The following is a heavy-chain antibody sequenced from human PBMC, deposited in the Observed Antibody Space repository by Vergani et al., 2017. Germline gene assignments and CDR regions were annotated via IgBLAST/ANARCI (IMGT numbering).Heavy chain of an antibody. D-gene: IGHD5-18*01. Sequence: QVQLQESGPGLVKPSQTLSITCTVSGGSISSGDYYWSWLRQPPGKGLEWLGYIYYSGDTHYNPPLKSRVTISVDTSKNQFSLKLSSVTAADTAVYYWARKRDSYGAEDESGRGFDYWGQGTLVTVSS. J-gene: IGHJ4*02. CDR3: ARKRDSYGAEDESGRGFDY. CDR1: GGSISSGDYY. CDR2: IYYSGDT. V-gene: IGHV4-30-4*01.